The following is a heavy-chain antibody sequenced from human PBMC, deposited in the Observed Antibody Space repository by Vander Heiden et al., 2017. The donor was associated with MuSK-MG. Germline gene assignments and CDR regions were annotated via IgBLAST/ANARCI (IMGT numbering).Heavy chain of an antibody. V-gene: IGHV4-38-2*01. J-gene: IGHJ4*02. CDR3: ARGSPTPDY. CDR2: IYHSGST. D-gene: IGHD3-10*01. CDR1: GYSISSGYY. Sequence: QVQLQESGPGLVKPSETLSLTCAVSGYSISSGYYWGWIRQPPGKGLEWIGSIYHSGSTYYNPSLKSRVTISVDTSKNQFSLKLSSVTAADTAVYYCARGSPTPDYWGQGTLVTVSS.